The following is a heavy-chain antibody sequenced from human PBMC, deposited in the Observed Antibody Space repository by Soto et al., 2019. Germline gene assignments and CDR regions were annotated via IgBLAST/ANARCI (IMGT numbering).Heavy chain of an antibody. CDR2: ISYDGSNK. D-gene: IGHD6-13*01. J-gene: IGHJ4*02. Sequence: HPGGSLRLSCAASGFTFSSYGMHWVRQAPGKGLEWVAVISYDGSNKYYADSVKGRFTISRDNSKNTLYLQMNSLRAEDTAVYYCAKGLVSSSWYAEIDYWGQGTLVTVSS. CDR3: AKGLVSSSWYAEIDY. V-gene: IGHV3-30*18. CDR1: GFTFSSYG.